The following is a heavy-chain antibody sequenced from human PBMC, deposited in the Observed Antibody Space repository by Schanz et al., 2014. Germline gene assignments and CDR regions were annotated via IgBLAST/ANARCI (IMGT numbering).Heavy chain of an antibody. CDR2: ISGSSGTI. D-gene: IGHD1-26*01. Sequence: EVQLVESGGGLIQPGGSLRLSCAASGFGFSSYSMNWVRQAPGKGLEWVSYISGSSGTIYYADSMKGRFTVYSDNAENALYLQMNSLRAEDTGLYLCARGGGGSHNHLDYWGQGTQVTGSS. CDR3: ARGGGGSHNHLDY. CDR1: GFGFSSYS. V-gene: IGHV3-48*01. J-gene: IGHJ4*02.